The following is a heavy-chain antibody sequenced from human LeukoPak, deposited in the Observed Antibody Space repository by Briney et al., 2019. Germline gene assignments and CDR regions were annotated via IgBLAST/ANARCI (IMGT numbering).Heavy chain of an antibody. J-gene: IGHJ4*02. Sequence: PGGSLRLSCAASGFTFSSYALSWVRQAPGKGLEWVSAISGSGGSTYYADSVKGRFTISRDNSKNTLYLQMNSLRAEDTAVYYCAKDEGYSGSYYDFDYWGQGTLVTVSS. CDR2: ISGSGGST. CDR3: AKDEGYSGSYYDFDY. V-gene: IGHV3-23*01. CDR1: GFTFSSYA. D-gene: IGHD1-26*01.